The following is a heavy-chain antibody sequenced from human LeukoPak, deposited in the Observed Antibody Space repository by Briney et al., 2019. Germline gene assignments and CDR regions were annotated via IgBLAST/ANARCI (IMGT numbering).Heavy chain of an antibody. CDR3: ARTRDYVWGSYRQYYFDY. CDR2: IYYSGST. V-gene: IGHV4-59*08. J-gene: IGHJ4*02. Sequence: ASETLSLTCTVSGGSISSYYWSWIRQPPGKGLEWIGYIYYSGSTNYNPSLKSRVTISVDTSKNQFSLKLSSVTAADTAVYYCARTRDYVWGSYRQYYFDYWGQGTLVTVSS. CDR1: GGSISSYY. D-gene: IGHD3-16*02.